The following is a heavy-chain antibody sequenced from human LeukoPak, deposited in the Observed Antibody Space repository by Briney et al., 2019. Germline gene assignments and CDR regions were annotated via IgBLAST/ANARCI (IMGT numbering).Heavy chain of an antibody. D-gene: IGHD5-24*01. V-gene: IGHV3-9*03. J-gene: IGHJ3*02. CDR3: AKGRGGYNPRFDAFDI. CDR2: ISWNSGSI. Sequence: PGGSLRLSCAASGFTFDDYAMHWVRQAPGKGLEWVSGISWNSGSIGYVDSVKGRFTISRDNAKNSLYLQMNSLRAEDMALYYCAKGRGGYNPRFDAFDIWGQGTMVTVSS. CDR1: GFTFDDYA.